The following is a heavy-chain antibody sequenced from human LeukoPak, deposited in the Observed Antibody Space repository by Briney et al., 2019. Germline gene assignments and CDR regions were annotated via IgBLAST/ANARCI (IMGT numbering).Heavy chain of an antibody. CDR1: GFSFEEYS. CDR2: VSADSSSI. D-gene: IGHD3-10*01. J-gene: IGHJ4*02. Sequence: GGSLRLSCALAGFSFEEYSMHWVRQTPGKALEWLAGVSADSSSIGSAESVKGRFIITRDNAKNSLYLQMNSLRGEDTALYFCTRRGQGFDYWGQGTLVTVSS. CDR3: TRRGQGFDY. V-gene: IGHV3-9*01.